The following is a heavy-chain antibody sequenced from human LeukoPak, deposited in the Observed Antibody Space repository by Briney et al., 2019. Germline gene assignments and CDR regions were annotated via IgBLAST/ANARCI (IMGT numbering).Heavy chain of an antibody. Sequence: ASVKVSCKASGYTFTSYYMHWVRQAPGQGLEWMGIINPSGGSTSYAQKFQGRVTMTRDTSTSTVYMELSSLRSEDTAVYYCARGPLWVVAATRGQDFDYWGQGTLVTVSS. CDR2: INPSGGST. D-gene: IGHD2-15*01. J-gene: IGHJ4*02. CDR1: GYTFTSYY. CDR3: ARGPLWVVAATRGQDFDY. V-gene: IGHV1-46*01.